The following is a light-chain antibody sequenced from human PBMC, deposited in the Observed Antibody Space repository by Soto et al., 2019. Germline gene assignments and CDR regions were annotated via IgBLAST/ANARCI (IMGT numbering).Light chain of an antibody. CDR3: QQANTFPAT. CDR1: QDINSW. CDR2: AAS. Sequence: IQMTQSPSSVSASVGDTVTITCRANQDINSWLAWYQQKPGRAPNLLIYAASNLKSGVPSRFRGSGFGTDFVLTISSLQPEDFATYYCQQANTFPATFGQGTKVEMK. V-gene: IGKV1-12*01. J-gene: IGKJ1*01.